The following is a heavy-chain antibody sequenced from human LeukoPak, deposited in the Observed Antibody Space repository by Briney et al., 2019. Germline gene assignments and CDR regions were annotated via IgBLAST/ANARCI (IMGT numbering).Heavy chain of an antibody. V-gene: IGHV4-39*01. J-gene: IGHJ4*02. CDR2: IYYSGST. Sequence: PSETLSLTCTVSGVSLTSRSYYWGWIRQPPGKGLEWIGSIYYSGSTYYNPSLRSRVTMSVDTSKNQFSLRLSSVTAADTAVYYCARQIWMDNSGWFLDYWGQGTLVSVSS. D-gene: IGHD6-19*01. CDR3: ARQIWMDNSGWFLDY. CDR1: GVSLTSRSYY.